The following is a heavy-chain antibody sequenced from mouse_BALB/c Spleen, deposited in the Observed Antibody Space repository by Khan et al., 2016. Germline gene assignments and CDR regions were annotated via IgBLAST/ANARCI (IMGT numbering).Heavy chain of an antibody. CDR2: ILPGNANS. Sequence: QVQLQQSGAELMKPGASVKISCKATGYTFSNYWIEWVKQRPGHGLEWTGDILPGNANSNYNENLKGKATLTADTTSNTAYMQPSSLTSEDSAVHYCARAGYSMDYWGQGTSVTVSS. CDR3: ARAGYSMDY. J-gene: IGHJ4*01. V-gene: IGHV1-9*01. CDR1: GYTFSNYW.